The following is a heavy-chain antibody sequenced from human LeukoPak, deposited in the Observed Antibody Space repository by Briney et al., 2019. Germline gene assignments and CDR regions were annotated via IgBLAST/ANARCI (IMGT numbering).Heavy chain of an antibody. J-gene: IGHJ4*02. V-gene: IGHV4-59*08. D-gene: IGHD6-6*01. CDR2: IYYSGST. CDR3: ARRLNEYSSSAVDY. Sequence: PSETLSLTCTVSGGSISRYYWSWIRQPPGKGLEWIGYIYYSGSTNYNPSLKSRVTISVDTSKNQFSLKLSSVTAADTAVYYCARRLNEYSSSAVDYWGQGTLVTVSS. CDR1: GGSISRYY.